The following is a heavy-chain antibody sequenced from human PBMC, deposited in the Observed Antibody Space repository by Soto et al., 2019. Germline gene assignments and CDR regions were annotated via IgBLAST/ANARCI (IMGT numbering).Heavy chain of an antibody. J-gene: IGHJ4*02. D-gene: IGHD2-15*01. CDR3: VHGRYPTMATPLDH. CDR2: ISWDSSTI. Sequence: EVQLVESGGGLVQPGRSLRLSCAASGFTFDNCGMHWVRQAPGKGLEWVAGISWDSSTIGYADAVKGRFIISRDDAKNSLYLQMDSLRGEYTALYYCVHGRYPTMATPLDHWGQGTQVIVSS. CDR1: GFTFDNCG. V-gene: IGHV3-9*01.